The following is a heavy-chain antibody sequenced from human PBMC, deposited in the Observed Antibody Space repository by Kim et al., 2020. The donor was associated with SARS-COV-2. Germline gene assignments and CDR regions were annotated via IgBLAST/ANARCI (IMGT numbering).Heavy chain of an antibody. D-gene: IGHD1-1*01. CDR1: GYTLTELS. CDR2: FDPEDGET. Sequence: ASVKVSCKVSGYTLTELSMHWVRQAPGKGLEWMGGFDPEDGETIYAQKFQGRVTMTEDTSTDTAYMELSSLRSEDTAVYYCATTVAIGGTGRDTAPYYYYYYGMDVWGQGTTVTVSS. CDR3: ATTVAIGGTGRDTAPYYYYYYGMDV. V-gene: IGHV1-24*01. J-gene: IGHJ6*02.